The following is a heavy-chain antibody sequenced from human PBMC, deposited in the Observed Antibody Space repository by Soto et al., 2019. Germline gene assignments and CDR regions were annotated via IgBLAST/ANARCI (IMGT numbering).Heavy chain of an antibody. CDR1: GGSFSGYY. Sequence: SETLSLTCAVYGGSFSGYYWSWIRQPPGKGLEWIGEINHSGSTNYNPSLKSRVTISVDTSKNQFSLKLSSVTAADTAVYYCARKNRGSYAFDIWGQGTMVTVSS. V-gene: IGHV4-34*01. CDR3: ARKNRGSYAFDI. J-gene: IGHJ3*02. D-gene: IGHD1-26*01. CDR2: INHSGST.